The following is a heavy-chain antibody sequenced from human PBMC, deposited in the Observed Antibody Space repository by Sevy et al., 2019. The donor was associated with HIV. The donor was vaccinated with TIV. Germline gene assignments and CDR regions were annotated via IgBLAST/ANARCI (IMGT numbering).Heavy chain of an antibody. CDR2: FDPEDGET. V-gene: IGHV1-24*01. J-gene: IGHJ4*02. Sequence: ASVKVSCKVSGYTPTELSMHWVRQAPGKGLEWMGGFDPEDGETIYAQKFQGRVTMTEDTSTDTAYMELSSLRSEDTAVYYCATESLNIPISRTHPNWGQGTLVTVSS. CDR1: GYTPTELS. D-gene: IGHD2-21*01. CDR3: ATESLNIPISRTHPN.